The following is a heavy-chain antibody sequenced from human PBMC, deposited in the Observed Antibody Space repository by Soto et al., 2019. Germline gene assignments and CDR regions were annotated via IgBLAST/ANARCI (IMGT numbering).Heavy chain of an antibody. V-gene: IGHV3-23*01. CDR3: AKHRPQYSSSLTHY. J-gene: IGHJ4*02. CDR2: ISGGGDTT. D-gene: IGHD6-13*01. Sequence: EVQLLESGGGLVQPGESLRLSCAGSGFTFNNYAMTWVRQAPGKGPGWVSAISGGGDTTYYADSVKGRFTISRDNSKNTLYLQMNSLRAEDTAVYYCAKHRPQYSSSLTHYWGQGTLVTVSS. CDR1: GFTFNNYA.